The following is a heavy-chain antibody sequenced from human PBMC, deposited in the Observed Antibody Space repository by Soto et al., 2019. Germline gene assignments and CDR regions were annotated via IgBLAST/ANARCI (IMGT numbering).Heavy chain of an antibody. CDR2: IVVGSGNT. Sequence: QMQLVQSGPEVKEPGTSVRVSCKASGFTFTTSGIHWVRQARGQGLEWMGWIVVGSGNTRYNQKFQDKVTLTRDMATDTAYMDLRSPTSHDTAIYFCAAVVPVSGILERLGLDPWGQGTLVTVPS. V-gene: IGHV1-58*02. J-gene: IGHJ5*02. CDR3: AAVVPVSGILERLGLDP. CDR1: GFTFTTSG. D-gene: IGHD3-3*01.